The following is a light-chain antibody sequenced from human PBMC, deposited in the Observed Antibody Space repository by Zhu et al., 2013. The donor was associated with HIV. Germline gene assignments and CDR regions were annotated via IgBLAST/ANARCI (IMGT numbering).Light chain of an antibody. J-gene: IGKJ3*01. CDR3: HQPYTFPFT. CDR1: QSISSRY. V-gene: IGKV3-20*01. Sequence: DIVLTQSPGTLSLSPGERATLSCRASQSISSRYLAWYQQKAGQAPRLLIYGVSSRATGIPDRFSGSGSGTDFTLSISRLEPEDFATYYCHQPYTFPFTFGPGTKVDIK. CDR2: GVS.